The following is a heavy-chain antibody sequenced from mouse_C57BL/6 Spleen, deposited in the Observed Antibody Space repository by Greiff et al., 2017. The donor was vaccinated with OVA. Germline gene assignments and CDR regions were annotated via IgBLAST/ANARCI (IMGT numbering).Heavy chain of an antibody. CDR2: IDPSDSYT. J-gene: IGHJ2*01. D-gene: IGHD3-2*02. V-gene: IGHV1-69*01. CDR1: GYTFTSYW. CDR3: ARSEGTAQATDY. Sequence: VQLQQPGAELVMPGASVKLSCKASGYTFTSYWMHWVKQRPGQGLEWIGEIDPSDSYTNYNQKFKGKSTLTVDKSSSTAYMQLSSLTSEDSAVYYCARSEGTAQATDYWGQGTTLTVSS.